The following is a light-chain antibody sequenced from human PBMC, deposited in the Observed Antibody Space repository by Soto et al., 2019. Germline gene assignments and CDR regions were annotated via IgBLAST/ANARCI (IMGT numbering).Light chain of an antibody. CDR1: SSNVGKNF. Sequence: QSVLTQPPSVSAAPGQKVTISCSGSSSNVGKNFVSWYQHVPGKAPKLLIYDNQKRPSGFPDRFSASKSGTSATLDITGLHTGDEADYYCGTWDSSLTIGVIFGGGTKLTVL. CDR3: GTWDSSLTIGVI. CDR2: DNQ. J-gene: IGLJ2*01. V-gene: IGLV1-51*01.